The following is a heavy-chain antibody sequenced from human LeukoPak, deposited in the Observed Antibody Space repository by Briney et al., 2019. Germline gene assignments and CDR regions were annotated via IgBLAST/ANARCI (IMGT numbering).Heavy chain of an antibody. D-gene: IGHD1-20*01. CDR2: INPNSGGT. CDR1: GFTFTDYY. CDR3: ARETSGGPGIIETSSFDY. J-gene: IGHJ4*02. V-gene: IGHV1-2*02. Sequence: ASVKVSCKASGFTFTDYYMHWVRQAPGQGLEWMGWINPNSGGTNYAQKFQGRVTMTRDTSINTAFMELSRLRSDDTAVYYCARETSGGPGIIETSSFDYWGQGTLVTVSS.